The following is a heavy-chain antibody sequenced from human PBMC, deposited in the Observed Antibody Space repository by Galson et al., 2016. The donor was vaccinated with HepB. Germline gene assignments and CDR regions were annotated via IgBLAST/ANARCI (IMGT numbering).Heavy chain of an antibody. J-gene: IGHJ6*02. CDR1: GFTFSAYY. Sequence: GSLRLSCAASGFTFSAYYMSWIRQAPGRGLEWISYISGSGSAIYYADSVKGRFTISRDNSKDSLYLQMNSLRAEDTAVYYCARYCSSSSCELADYYYYYYGMDVWGQGTTVTVSS. CDR2: ISGSGSAI. V-gene: IGHV3-11*01. D-gene: IGHD2-2*01. CDR3: ARYCSSSSCELADYYYYYYGMDV.